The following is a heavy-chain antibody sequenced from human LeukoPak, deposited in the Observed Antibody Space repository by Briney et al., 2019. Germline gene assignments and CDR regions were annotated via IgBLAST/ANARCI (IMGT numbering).Heavy chain of an antibody. CDR3: AKTGARHSSSSNFDY. CDR1: GFTFSTYA. Sequence: GGSLRLSCTASGFTFSTYAMSWVRQAPRKGLEWVSAISGSGDRTYYADSVKGRFTISRGNSKNTLFLQMNSLRAEDTAVYYCAKTGARHSSSSNFDYWGQGTLVTVSS. D-gene: IGHD6-6*01. J-gene: IGHJ4*02. V-gene: IGHV3-23*01. CDR2: ISGSGDRT.